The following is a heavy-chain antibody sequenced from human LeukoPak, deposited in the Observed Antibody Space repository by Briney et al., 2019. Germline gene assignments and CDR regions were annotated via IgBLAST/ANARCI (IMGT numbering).Heavy chain of an antibody. Sequence: SETLSLTCTVSGASINSDTYYWGWIRQPPGKGLEWIGTHSHSGSAYYNPSLRSRITVSLDTSENQLSLKLYSVTAADTAIYYCARYQTGTMFAVWGQGTLVTISS. D-gene: IGHD1/OR15-1a*01. CDR2: HSHSGSA. CDR3: ARYQTGTMFAV. CDR1: GASINSDTYY. J-gene: IGHJ4*02. V-gene: IGHV4-39*07.